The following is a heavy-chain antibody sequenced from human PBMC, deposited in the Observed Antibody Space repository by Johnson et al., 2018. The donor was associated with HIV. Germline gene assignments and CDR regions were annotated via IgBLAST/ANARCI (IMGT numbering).Heavy chain of an antibody. CDR1: EFTFSNYA. V-gene: IGHV3-30-3*01. Sequence: QVQLVESGGGVVQPGRSLRLSCAASEFTFSNYAMHWVRQAPGKGLEWVAVVPDDGDNKYYADSVKGRFTISRDNSKNTLYLQMNSLRPEDTALYYCASCEYSSPRGAFDIWGQGTMVTVSS. CDR3: ASCEYSSPRGAFDI. D-gene: IGHD6-6*01. CDR2: VPDDGDNK. J-gene: IGHJ3*02.